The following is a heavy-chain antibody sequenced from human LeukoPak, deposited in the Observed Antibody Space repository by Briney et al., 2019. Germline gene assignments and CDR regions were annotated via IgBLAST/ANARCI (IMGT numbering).Heavy chain of an antibody. CDR2: ISSSSSYI. J-gene: IGHJ6*02. CDR3: AKDPSSSSGTGYYYGMDV. CDR1: GFTFSSYS. V-gene: IGHV3-21*01. Sequence: GGSLRLSCAASGFTFSSYSMNWVRQAPGKGLEWVSSISSSSSYIYYADSVKGRFTISRDNAKNSLYLQMNSLRAEDTAVYYCAKDPSSSSGTGYYYGMDVWGQGTTVTVSS. D-gene: IGHD6-6*01.